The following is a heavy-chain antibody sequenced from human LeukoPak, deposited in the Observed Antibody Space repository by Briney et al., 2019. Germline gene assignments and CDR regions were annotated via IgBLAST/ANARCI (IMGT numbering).Heavy chain of an antibody. CDR2: ISYDGSNK. D-gene: IGHD2-2*01. V-gene: IGHV3-30*04. Sequence: PGGSLRLSCAASGFTFSSYAMHWVRQAPGKGLEWVAVISYDGSNKYYADSVKGRFTISRDNSKNTLYLQMNSLRAEDTAVYYCARDQGLTTIVPNHYYYYMDVWGQGTPVTISS. J-gene: IGHJ6*03. CDR3: ARDQGLTTIVPNHYYYYMDV. CDR1: GFTFSSYA.